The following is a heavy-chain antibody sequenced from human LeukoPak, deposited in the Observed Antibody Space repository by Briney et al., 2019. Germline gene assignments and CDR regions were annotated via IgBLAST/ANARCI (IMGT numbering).Heavy chain of an antibody. V-gene: IGHV1-18*01. J-gene: IGHJ5*02. CDR1: GYTFTNYV. CDR3: ARGLRGYQLLRKRAWFDP. D-gene: IGHD2-2*01. CDR2: INAYNGNT. Sequence: ASVNVSCQASGYTFTNYVISWLRQAAGQGRDGMGWINAYNGNTKYAQKLQGKVTMTTDTSTSTAYMELRSLRSDDTAVYYCARGLRGYQLLRKRAWFDPWGQGTLVTVSS.